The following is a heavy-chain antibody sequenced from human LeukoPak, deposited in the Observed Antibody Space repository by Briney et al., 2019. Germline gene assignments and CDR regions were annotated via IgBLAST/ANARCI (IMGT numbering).Heavy chain of an antibody. CDR2: IYPGDSDT. Sequence: GESLKISCKGSGYSLTSYWIGWVRQMPGKGLEWMGIIYPGDSDTRYSPSFQGQVTISADKSISTAYLQWSSLKASDTAMYYCARHPLAYCGGDCYPENYFDYWGQGTLVTVSS. CDR3: ARHPLAYCGGDCYPENYFDY. CDR1: GYSLTSYW. V-gene: IGHV5-51*01. D-gene: IGHD2-21*02. J-gene: IGHJ4*02.